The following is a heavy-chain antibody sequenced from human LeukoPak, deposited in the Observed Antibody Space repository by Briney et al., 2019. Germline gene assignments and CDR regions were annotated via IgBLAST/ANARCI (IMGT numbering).Heavy chain of an antibody. J-gene: IGHJ4*02. V-gene: IGHV3-21*01. CDR3: ARDLADYGDYYLLGFDY. D-gene: IGHD4-17*01. Sequence: GGSLRLSCAASGFTFSSYSMNWVRQAPGKGLEWVSSISSSSSYIYYADSVKGRFTISRDNAKNSLYLQMNSLRAEDTAVYYCARDLADYGDYYLLGFDYWGQGTLVTVSS. CDR2: ISSSSSYI. CDR1: GFTFSSYS.